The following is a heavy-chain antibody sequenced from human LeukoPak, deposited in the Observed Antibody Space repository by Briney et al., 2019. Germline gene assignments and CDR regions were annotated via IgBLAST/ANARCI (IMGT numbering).Heavy chain of an antibody. CDR1: GFTFITYA. D-gene: IGHD3-10*01. CDR2: IRYDGNNK. CDR3: AKDLNYYGSGSYYYDY. V-gene: IGHV3-30*02. Sequence: PGGSLRLSCAASGFTFITYAMHWVRQAPGKGLEWVAFIRYDGNNKYYADSVKGRFTISRDNSKNTLYLQMNSLRAEDTAVYYCAKDLNYYGSGSYYYDYWGQGTLVTVSS. J-gene: IGHJ4*02.